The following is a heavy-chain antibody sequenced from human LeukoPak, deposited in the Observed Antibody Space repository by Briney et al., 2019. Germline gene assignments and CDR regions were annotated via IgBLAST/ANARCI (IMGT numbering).Heavy chain of an antibody. D-gene: IGHD1-26*01. CDR3: ARIVGATYFDY. J-gene: IGHJ4*02. Sequence: ASVKVSCKASGYTFTGYYMHWVRQAPGQGLEWMGWINPNSGGTNYAQKFQGRVTMTRNTSISTAYMELSSLRSEDAAVYYCARIVGATYFDYWGQGTLVTVSS. CDR1: GYTFTGYY. CDR2: INPNSGGT. V-gene: IGHV1-2*02.